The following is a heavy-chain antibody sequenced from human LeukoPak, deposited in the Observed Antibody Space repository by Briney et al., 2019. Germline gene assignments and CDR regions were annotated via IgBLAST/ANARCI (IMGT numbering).Heavy chain of an antibody. D-gene: IGHD2-21*02. J-gene: IGHJ4*02. V-gene: IGHV3-74*01. CDR2: IASDGSST. CDR3: AKDIWRVIRWGLDY. CDR1: GFTFSSYW. Sequence: GGSLRLSCAASGFTFSSYWMNWVRQAPGKGLVWVSRIASDGSSTTYADSVKGRFSISRDNAKNTLYLQMNSLRAEDTALYYCAKDIWRVIRWGLDYWGQGTLVTVSS.